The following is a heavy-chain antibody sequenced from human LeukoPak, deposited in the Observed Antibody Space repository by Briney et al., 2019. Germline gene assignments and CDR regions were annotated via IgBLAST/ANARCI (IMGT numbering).Heavy chain of an antibody. Sequence: GRSLRLSCVASGFMFSVYGMHWVRQAPGKGLEWVAVIWNDGSNKYYADSVKGRFTISRDNSKNTLYLQMNSLRAEDTAVYSCARASGPFDYWGQGTLDTVSS. D-gene: IGHD3-10*01. CDR3: ARASGPFDY. J-gene: IGHJ4*02. CDR2: IWNDGSNK. V-gene: IGHV3-33*01. CDR1: GFMFSVYG.